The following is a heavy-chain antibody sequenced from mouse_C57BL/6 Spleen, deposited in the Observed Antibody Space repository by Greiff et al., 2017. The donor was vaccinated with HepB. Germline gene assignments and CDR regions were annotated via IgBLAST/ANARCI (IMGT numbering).Heavy chain of an antibody. CDR1: GYTFTSYW. CDR3: AGRDPARYAMDY. V-gene: IGHV1-50*01. J-gene: IGHJ4*01. CDR2: IDPSDSYT. Sequence: QVQLQQPGAELVKPGASVKLSCKASGYTFTSYWMQWVKQRPGQGLEWIGEIDPSDSYTNYNQKFKGKATLTVDTSSSTAYMQLSSLTSEDSAVYYCAGRDPARYAMDYWGQGTSVTVSS.